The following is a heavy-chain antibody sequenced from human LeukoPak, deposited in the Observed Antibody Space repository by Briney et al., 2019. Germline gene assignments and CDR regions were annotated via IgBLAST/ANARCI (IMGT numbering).Heavy chain of an antibody. J-gene: IGHJ3*02. D-gene: IGHD4-17*01. CDR1: GFSLSTSGMR. CDR2: NDRDDDK. Sequence: SGPALVKPTQPLTLTCTFSGFSLSTSGMRGSWIRQPPGKALEWLARNDRDDDKFYSTSLKTRLTISKDTSKTQVVLTMTNMDPVDTVTYYCARAPHHIYGDYVEGAFDIWGQGTMVTVSS. CDR3: ARAPHHIYGDYVEGAFDI. V-gene: IGHV2-70*04.